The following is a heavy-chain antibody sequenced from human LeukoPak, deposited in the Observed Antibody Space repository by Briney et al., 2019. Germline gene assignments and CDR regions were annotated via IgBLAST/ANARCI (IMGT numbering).Heavy chain of an antibody. CDR2: INQDGTKK. CDR1: RFTFRNYW. J-gene: IGHJ4*02. D-gene: IGHD2-2*01. CDR3: ASQPAAAAVDY. Sequence: GGSLRLSCAASRFTFRNYWMTCVRQAPGKGLEGVANINQDGTKKSYVDSVKGRFTISRDNDKNSLYLQMNSLRADATGVYYCASQPAAAAVDYWGQGALVTVSS. V-gene: IGHV3-7*03.